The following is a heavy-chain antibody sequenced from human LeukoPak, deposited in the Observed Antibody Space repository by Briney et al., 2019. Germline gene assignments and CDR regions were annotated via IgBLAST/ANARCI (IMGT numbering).Heavy chain of an antibody. CDR3: ARQGAHHYYYDSSGYLFDP. Sequence: SETLSLTCTVSGGSISSYYWSWIRQLPGKGLEWIGYIYYSGSTNYNPSLKSRVTISVDTSKNQFSLKLSSVTAADTAVYYCARQGAHHYYYDSSGYLFDPWGQGTLVTVSS. CDR1: GGSISSYY. V-gene: IGHV4-59*08. CDR2: IYYSGST. J-gene: IGHJ5*02. D-gene: IGHD3-22*01.